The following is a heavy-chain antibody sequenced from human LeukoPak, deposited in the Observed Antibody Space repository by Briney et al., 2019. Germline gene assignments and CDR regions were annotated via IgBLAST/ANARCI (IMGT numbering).Heavy chain of an antibody. CDR3: ARGSNYYYDVTADYPRY. J-gene: IGHJ4*02. CDR1: GYXFTTYY. V-gene: IGHV1-46*01. Sequence: ASVKLSCRTSGYXFTTYYIHWVRQAPGQGLEWLGIINPSGGTTTYAQKFQGRVTMTRDTSTSTVYMELNTLRSEDTAVYYCARGSNYYYDVTADYPRYWGQGILVTVSS. CDR2: INPSGGTT. D-gene: IGHD3-22*01.